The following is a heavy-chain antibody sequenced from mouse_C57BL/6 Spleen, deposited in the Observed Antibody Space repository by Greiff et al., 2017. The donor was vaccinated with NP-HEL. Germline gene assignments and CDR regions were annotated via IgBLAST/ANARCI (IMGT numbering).Heavy chain of an antibody. D-gene: IGHD5-1*01. CDR1: GFTFSSYA. J-gene: IGHJ2*01. CDR2: ISDGGSYT. V-gene: IGHV5-4*01. Sequence: VQLKESGGGLVKPGGSLKLSCAASGFTFSSYAMSWVRQTPEKRLEWVATISDGGSYTYYPDNVKGRFTISRDNAKNHLYLQMSHLKSEDTAMYYCAKYQSNYVDYWGQGTTLTVSS. CDR3: AKYQSNYVDY.